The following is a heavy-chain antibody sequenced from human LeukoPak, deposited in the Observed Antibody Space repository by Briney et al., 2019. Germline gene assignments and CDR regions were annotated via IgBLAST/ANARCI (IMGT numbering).Heavy chain of an antibody. D-gene: IGHD5-12*01. V-gene: IGHV3-23*01. CDR3: AIPFDYHDAFDI. CDR1: GFIFSSYS. Sequence: PGGSLRLSCAASGFIFSSYSMSWVRQAPGKGLEWVSAISGSGGSTCYADSVKGRFTISRDNSKNTLYLQMNSLRAEDTAVYYCAIPFDYHDAFDIWGQGTMVTVSS. CDR2: ISGSGGST. J-gene: IGHJ3*02.